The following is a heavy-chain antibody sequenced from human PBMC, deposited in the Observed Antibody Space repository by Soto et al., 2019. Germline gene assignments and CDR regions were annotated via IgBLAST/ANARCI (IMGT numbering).Heavy chain of an antibody. CDR3: ASREVDTPMVTYY. V-gene: IGHV4-34*01. D-gene: IGHD5-18*01. Sequence: ETPFRNGAVYDGACSAYDWSRIRQPPWKWLEWIGEINHSGSTNYNTSLKSLVTLSVDTTKDQFSLKLRSVTAAETAVYYCASREVDTPMVTYYWGQGTLVTASS. J-gene: IGHJ4*02. CDR2: INHSGST. CDR1: DGACSAYD.